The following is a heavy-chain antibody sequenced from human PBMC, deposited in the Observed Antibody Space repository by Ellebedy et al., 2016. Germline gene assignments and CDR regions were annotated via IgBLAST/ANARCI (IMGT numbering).Heavy chain of an antibody. CDR3: ASLTIPGGSDF. D-gene: IGHD3-16*01. Sequence: SETLSLXCTVSGGSISSGAYYWTWVRQPAGKGLEWIGRIYTTGSTNYNPSLKSRVTMSVDTSKNHFSLELTSVTAEDTAVYYCASLTIPGGSDFWGQGILVTVSS. J-gene: IGHJ4*02. V-gene: IGHV4-61*02. CDR1: GGSISSGAYY. CDR2: IYTTGST.